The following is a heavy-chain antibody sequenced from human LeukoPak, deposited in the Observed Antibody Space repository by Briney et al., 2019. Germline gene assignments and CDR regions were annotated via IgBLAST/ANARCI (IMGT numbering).Heavy chain of an antibody. D-gene: IGHD4-11*01. CDR1: GFTVSSNY. Sequence: GGSLRLSCAASGFTVSSNYMSWDRQAPGQGLDWVSVIYSGGSTYYADSVKGRFTISRDNSKNTLYLQMNSLRAEDTAVYYCARDKPYSKGAFDYWGQGTLVTVSS. CDR2: IYSGGST. CDR3: ARDKPYSKGAFDY. J-gene: IGHJ4*02. V-gene: IGHV3-66*02.